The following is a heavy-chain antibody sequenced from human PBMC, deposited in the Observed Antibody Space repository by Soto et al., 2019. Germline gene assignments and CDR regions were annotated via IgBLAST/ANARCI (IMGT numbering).Heavy chain of an antibody. CDR2: INHSGIT. CDR3: ARRVVPAAIISSWFDP. V-gene: IGHV4-34*01. D-gene: IGHD2-2*01. Sequence: QVQLQQWGAGLLKPSETLSLTCAVYGGSFSGYYWSWIRQPPGKGLEWIGEINHSGITNYNPSHKSRVTISVDTSKNQFSLKLSSVTAADTAVYYCARRVVPAAIISSWFDPWGQGTLVTVSS. CDR1: GGSFSGYY. J-gene: IGHJ5*02.